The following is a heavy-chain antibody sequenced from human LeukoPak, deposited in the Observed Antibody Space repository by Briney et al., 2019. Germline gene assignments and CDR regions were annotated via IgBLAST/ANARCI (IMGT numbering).Heavy chain of an antibody. CDR1: GFTFTSYS. Sequence: GGSLRLSCAASGFTFTSYSMSWVRQAPGKGLEWVSGTSDRGDYTYYADSVRGRFTISRDNSKNTLYLQMNSLRAEDTALYFCAKKAQYNGNYPLDYWGQGTLVTVSS. D-gene: IGHD1-26*01. CDR2: TSDRGDYT. CDR3: AKKAQYNGNYPLDY. J-gene: IGHJ4*02. V-gene: IGHV3-23*01.